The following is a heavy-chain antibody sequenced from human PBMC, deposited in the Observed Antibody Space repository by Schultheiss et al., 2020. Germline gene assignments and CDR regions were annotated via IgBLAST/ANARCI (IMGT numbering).Heavy chain of an antibody. D-gene: IGHD5-24*01. CDR1: GFTFSSYA. CDR3: ARVGGEMATQSSTLGAFDI. Sequence: GGSLRLSCAASGFTFSSYAMHWVRQAPGKGLEYVSAISSNGGSTYYANSVKGRFTISRDNSKNTLYLQMGSLRPEDMAVYYCARVGGEMATQSSTLGAFDIWGQGTMVTVSS. CDR2: ISSNGGST. V-gene: IGHV3-64*01. J-gene: IGHJ3*02.